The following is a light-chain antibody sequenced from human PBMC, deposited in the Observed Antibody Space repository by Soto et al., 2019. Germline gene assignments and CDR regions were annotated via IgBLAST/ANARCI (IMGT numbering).Light chain of an antibody. CDR3: CSYAGSYIFYV. CDR1: SNDVGGYNY. J-gene: IGLJ1*01. Sequence: QSVLTQPRSVSGSPGQSVTISCTGTSNDVGGYNYVSWYQQHPGKAPKLMIYDVTKRPSGVPDRFSGSKSGNTASLTISGLQAEDEADYYCCSYAGSYIFYVFGTGTKLTVL. V-gene: IGLV2-11*01. CDR2: DVT.